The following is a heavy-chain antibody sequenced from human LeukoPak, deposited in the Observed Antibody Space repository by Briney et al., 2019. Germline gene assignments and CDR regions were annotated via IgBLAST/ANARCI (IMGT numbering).Heavy chain of an antibody. CDR1: GGSISSSSYY. Sequence: SETLSLTCTVSGGSISSSSYYWGWIRQPPGKGLEWIGSIYYSESTYYNPSLKSRVTISVDTSKNQFSLKLSSVTAADTAVYYCARQPYTIFGVVIYYFDYWGQGTLVTVSS. CDR3: ARQPYTIFGVVIYYFDY. CDR2: IYYSEST. D-gene: IGHD3-3*01. V-gene: IGHV4-39*01. J-gene: IGHJ4*02.